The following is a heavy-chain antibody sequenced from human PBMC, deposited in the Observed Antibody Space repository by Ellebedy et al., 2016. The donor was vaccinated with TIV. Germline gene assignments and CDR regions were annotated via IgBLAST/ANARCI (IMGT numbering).Heavy chain of an antibody. J-gene: IGHJ4*02. CDR3: ARGGAF. V-gene: IGHV4-34*01. CDR1: GGSFSGYY. D-gene: IGHD3-16*01. Sequence: MPSETLSLTCAVFGGSFSGYYWNWVRQPPGKGLEWIGEINHTGRTNYNPSLKSRVTTSVDTSKNQFSLKVRSVTAADTAVYYCARGGAFWGQGTLVTVSS. CDR2: INHTGRT.